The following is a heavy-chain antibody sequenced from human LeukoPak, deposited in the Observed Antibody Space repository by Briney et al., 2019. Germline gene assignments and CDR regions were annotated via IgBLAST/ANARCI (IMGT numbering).Heavy chain of an antibody. CDR2: IIPIFGTA. D-gene: IGHD6-19*01. Sequence: SVTVSCKAPGGTFSSYAISWVRQAPGQGLEWMGGIIPIFGTANYAQKFQGRVTITTDESTSTAYMELSSLRSEDTAVYYCARDQVAVAGTRYFDLWGRGTLVTVSS. J-gene: IGHJ2*01. V-gene: IGHV1-69*05. CDR1: GGTFSSYA. CDR3: ARDQVAVAGTRYFDL.